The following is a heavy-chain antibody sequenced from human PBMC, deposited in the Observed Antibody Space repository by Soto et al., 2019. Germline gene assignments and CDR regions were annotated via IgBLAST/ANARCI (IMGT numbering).Heavy chain of an antibody. CDR1: GFTFSNHW. Sequence: EVQLVESGGGLVQPGGSLRLSCAASGFTFSNHWMHWVRQAPGKGLVWVSRINTDGSRTSYADSVKGRFTISRDNAKNTLYLQMNGLRAEDTAVYYCARVTWEWVLFDYWGQGTLGTVSS. J-gene: IGHJ4*02. CDR3: ARVTWEWVLFDY. V-gene: IGHV3-74*01. D-gene: IGHD3-3*01. CDR2: INTDGSRT.